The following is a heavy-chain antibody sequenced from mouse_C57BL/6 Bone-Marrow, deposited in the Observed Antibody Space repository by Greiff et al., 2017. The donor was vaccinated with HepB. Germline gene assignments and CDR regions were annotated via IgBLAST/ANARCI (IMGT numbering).Heavy chain of an antibody. CDR3: ARGGIYYYFDY. CDR1: GYTFTDYY. J-gene: IGHJ2*01. Sequence: VQLQQSGPVLVKPGASVKMSCKASGYTFTDYYMNWVKQSHGKSLEWIGVINPYNGGTSYNQKFKGKATLTVDKSSSTAYMELNSLTSEDSAVYYCARGGIYYYFDYWGQGTTLTVSS. D-gene: IGHD1-1*01. CDR2: INPYNGGT. V-gene: IGHV1-19*01.